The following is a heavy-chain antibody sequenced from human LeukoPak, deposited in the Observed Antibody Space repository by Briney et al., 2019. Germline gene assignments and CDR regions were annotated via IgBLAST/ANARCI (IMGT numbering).Heavy chain of an antibody. CDR3: ARGGGLVIRVDSFYI. CDR1: GGSISSYY. J-gene: IGHJ3*02. V-gene: IGHV4-4*07. CDR2: IYTSGST. Sequence: PSETLSLTCTVSGGSISSYYRSWIRQPAGKGLEWIGRIYTSGSTNYNPSLKSRVTMSVDTSKNQFSLKLSSVTAADTAVYYCARGGGLVIRVDSFYILGQGTMVTVSS. D-gene: IGHD6-19*01.